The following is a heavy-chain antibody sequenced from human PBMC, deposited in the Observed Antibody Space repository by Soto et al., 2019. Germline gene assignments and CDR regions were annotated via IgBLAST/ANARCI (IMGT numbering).Heavy chain of an antibody. CDR1: GGSISNYD. CDR3: ARGAWSLGY. CDR2: ISSHGNT. V-gene: IGHV4-59*01. Sequence: SETLSLTCTVSGGSISNYDWSWIRQPPGQRLEWIGDISSHGNTNYNPSLKSRVSISVDTSKAQFSLRLSSLTAADTAVYFCARGAWSLGYWGQGTLVTVSS. J-gene: IGHJ4*02. D-gene: IGHD6-19*01.